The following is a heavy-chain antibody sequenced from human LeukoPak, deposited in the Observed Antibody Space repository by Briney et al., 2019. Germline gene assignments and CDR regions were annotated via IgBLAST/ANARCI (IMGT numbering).Heavy chain of an antibody. CDR2: ISAYNGNT. J-gene: IGHJ4*02. Sequence: GASVKVSCKASGYTFTNYGISWVRQAPGQGFERMGWISAYNGNTNYAPKLQGGVTMTPDTSTSTAYMELRSLRSDDTAVYYCARDFSGDHFDYWGQGTLVTVSS. D-gene: IGHD2/OR15-2a*01. CDR1: GYTFTNYG. CDR3: ARDFSGDHFDY. V-gene: IGHV1-18*01.